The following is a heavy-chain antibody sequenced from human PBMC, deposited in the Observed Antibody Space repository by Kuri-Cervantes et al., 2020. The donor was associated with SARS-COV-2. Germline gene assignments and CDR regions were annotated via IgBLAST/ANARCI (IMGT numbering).Heavy chain of an antibody. Sequence: SETLSLTCTVSGGSLSSGDYYWTWVRQPPGKGLEWIGNIYYSGSASYNPSLKSRLTMSLDMSKSQFSLKLSSVTAADTAVYYCARKEGGDCSSTSCYTIDWYFDLWGRGTLVTVSS. J-gene: IGHJ2*01. CDR2: IYYSGSA. D-gene: IGHD2-2*02. CDR1: GGSLSSGDYY. V-gene: IGHV4-30-4*08. CDR3: ARKEGGDCSSTSCYTIDWYFDL.